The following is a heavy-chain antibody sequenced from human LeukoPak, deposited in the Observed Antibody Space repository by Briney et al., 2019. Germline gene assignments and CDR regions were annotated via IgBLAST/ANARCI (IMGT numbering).Heavy chain of an antibody. J-gene: IGHJ4*02. CDR3: ARRTYYDSSGYYVDY. CDR1: GSSFTSYW. CDR2: IYPGDSGT. Sequence: GESLKISCKGSGSSFTSYWIGWVRQMPGKGLEWMGIIYPGDSGTRYSPSFQGQVTISADKSISTAYLQWSSLKASDTAMYYCARRTYYDSSGYYVDYWGQGTLVTVSS. D-gene: IGHD3-22*01. V-gene: IGHV5-51*01.